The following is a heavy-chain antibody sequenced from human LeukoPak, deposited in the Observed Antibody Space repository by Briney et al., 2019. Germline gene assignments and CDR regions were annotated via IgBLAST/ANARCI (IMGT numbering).Heavy chain of an antibody. D-gene: IGHD3-10*01. CDR2: IRSKAYGGTT. J-gene: IGHJ5*02. CDR1: GFTFGDYA. Sequence: GGSLRLSCTASGFTFGDYAMTWVRQAPGKGLEWVGFIRSKAYGGTTECAASVKGRFTISRDDSKSIAYLQMNSLKTEDTAVYYCTRDPRHMVRGDVGWFDPWGQGTLATVSS. CDR3: TRDPRHMVRGDVGWFDP. V-gene: IGHV3-49*04.